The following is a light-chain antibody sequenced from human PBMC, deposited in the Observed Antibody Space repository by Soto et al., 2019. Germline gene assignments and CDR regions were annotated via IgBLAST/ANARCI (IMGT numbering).Light chain of an antibody. J-gene: IGKJ1*01. Sequence: EIVMTQSPATLSVSPGETATLSCRACQSISSHLAWYQQKPGQAPRLLMHDASARATGIPARFSASGSGTEFTLTISSLQSEDFAVYYCQQYHYWWTFGQGTKVEIK. CDR1: QSISSH. V-gene: IGKV3-15*01. CDR3: QQYHYWWT. CDR2: DAS.